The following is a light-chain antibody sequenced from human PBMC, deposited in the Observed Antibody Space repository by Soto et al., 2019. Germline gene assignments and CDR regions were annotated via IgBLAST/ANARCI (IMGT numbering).Light chain of an antibody. CDR3: QQYINWPLT. CDR2: DAS. CDR1: QSISSN. J-gene: IGKJ4*01. Sequence: EIVMTQSPATLSVSPGERATLSCRASQSISSNLAWYQQNPGQAPRLLMYDASTRATGFPARFSGSGSGTEFTLTISSLQSEDFAVYYCQQYINWPLTFGGGTKVEI. V-gene: IGKV3-15*01.